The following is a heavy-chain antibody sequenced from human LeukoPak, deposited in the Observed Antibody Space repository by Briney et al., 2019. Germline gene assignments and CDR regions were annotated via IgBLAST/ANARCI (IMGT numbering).Heavy chain of an antibody. CDR3: AKDKEGAYYYDSSGPDGY. J-gene: IGHJ4*02. CDR1: GFTFSSYA. CDR2: ISGSGGST. Sequence: PGGSLRLSCAASGFTFSSYAMSWVRQGPGKGLEWVSGISGSGGSTYYADSVKGRFTISSDNSKNTLYLQMNSLRAGDTAVYHCAKDKEGAYYYDSSGPDGYWGQGTPVTVSS. D-gene: IGHD3-22*01. V-gene: IGHV3-23*01.